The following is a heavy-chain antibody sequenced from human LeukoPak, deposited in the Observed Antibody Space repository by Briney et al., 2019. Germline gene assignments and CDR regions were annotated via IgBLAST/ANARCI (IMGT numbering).Heavy chain of an antibody. CDR2: IYPGDSDT. CDR3: ARVGVPAAEWLRGYFDH. CDR1: GFTFTSYW. V-gene: IGHV5-51*01. J-gene: IGHJ4*02. D-gene: IGHD2-15*01. Sequence: GGSLRLSCAASGFTFTSYWIGWVRQMPGKGLEWMGIIYPGDSDTRYSPSFQGQVTISADKSISTAYLQWSSLRASDTAMYYCARVGVPAAEWLRGYFDHWGQGTLVTVSS.